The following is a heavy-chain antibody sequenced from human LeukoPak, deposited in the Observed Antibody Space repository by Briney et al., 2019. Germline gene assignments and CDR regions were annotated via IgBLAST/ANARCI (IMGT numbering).Heavy chain of an antibody. Sequence: GESLQISCQSSGYSFTGYWIGWVRQMPGKGLEWMGIIYPGDSDTRYSPSFQGQVTISADKSISTAYLRWSSLKASDTAMYYCARLPIAAAGTRWFDPWGQGTLVTVSS. CDR3: ARLPIAAAGTRWFDP. D-gene: IGHD6-13*01. CDR2: IYPGDSDT. J-gene: IGHJ5*02. CDR1: GYSFTGYW. V-gene: IGHV5-51*01.